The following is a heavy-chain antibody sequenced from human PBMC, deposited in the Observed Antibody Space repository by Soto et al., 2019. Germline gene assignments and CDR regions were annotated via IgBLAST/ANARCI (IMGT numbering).Heavy chain of an antibody. CDR2: INPDASDA. J-gene: IGHJ3*02. Sequence: EVQLVESGGGLVQPGGSLRLSCAASGFTFSSHWLHWVRQTPGEALVSVSRINPDASDADYADSVKGRFTISRDNAKSTLYLDTISLRAEDTGVYYCARPKTMVSSAFDTWGQGTMVTVSS. CDR1: GFTFSSHW. CDR3: ARPKTMVSSAFDT. D-gene: IGHD1-20*01. V-gene: IGHV3-74*01.